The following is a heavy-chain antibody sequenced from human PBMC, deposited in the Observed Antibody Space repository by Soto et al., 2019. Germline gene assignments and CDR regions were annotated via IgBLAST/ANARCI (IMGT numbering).Heavy chain of an antibody. D-gene: IGHD3-10*01. CDR1: GGSISSSSYY. J-gene: IGHJ4*02. CDR2: IYYSGST. CDR3: ARLINPITTVVSEWDFDY. V-gene: IGHV4-39*01. Sequence: PSETLSLTCTVSGGSISSSSYYWGWIRQPPGKGLEWIGSIYYSGSTYYNPSLKSRVTISVDTSKKQFSLKLSSVTAADTAVYYCARLINPITTVVSEWDFDYWGQGTLVTVSS.